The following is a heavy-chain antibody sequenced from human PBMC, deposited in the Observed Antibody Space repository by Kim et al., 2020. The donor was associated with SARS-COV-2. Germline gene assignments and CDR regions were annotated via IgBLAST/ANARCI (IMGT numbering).Heavy chain of an antibody. D-gene: IGHD3-3*01. Sequence: SETLSLTCTVSGGSISSYYWSWIRQPPGKGLEWIGYIYYSGSTNYNPSLKSRVTISVDTSKNQFSLKLSSVTAADTAVYYCARVAVNDRFLEWLSFDYWGQGTLVTVSS. CDR3: ARVAVNDRFLEWLSFDY. J-gene: IGHJ4*02. CDR2: IYYSGST. V-gene: IGHV4-59*13. CDR1: GGSISSYY.